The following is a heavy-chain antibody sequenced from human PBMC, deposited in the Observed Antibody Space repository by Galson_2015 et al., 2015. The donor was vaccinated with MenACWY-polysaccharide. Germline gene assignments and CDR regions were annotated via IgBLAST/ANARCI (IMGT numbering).Heavy chain of an antibody. V-gene: IGHV4-31*11. Sequence: TLSLTCAVSGASISSGGHYWSWFRQYPGKSLEWIAYIYYSGRSNYNPSLRSRVTISVDMSKNQFYLNLSSVTAADTAVYFCGGIPATETSYGWFDPWGQGTLVTVSS. D-gene: IGHD4-17*01. J-gene: IGHJ5*02. CDR3: GGIPATETSYGWFDP. CDR2: IYYSGRS. CDR1: GASISSGGHY.